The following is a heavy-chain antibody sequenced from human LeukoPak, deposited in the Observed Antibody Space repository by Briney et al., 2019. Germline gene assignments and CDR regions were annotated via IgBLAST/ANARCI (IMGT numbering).Heavy chain of an antibody. J-gene: IGHJ4*02. Sequence: GGSLRLSCAASGFTFSSFVMSWVRQAPGKGLGWVSAISVSGSSTYYADSVKGRFTISRDNSKNTLYLQMNSLRADDTAVYYCAKNYRYFDSWSQGTLVTVSS. D-gene: IGHD1-7*01. CDR3: AKNYRYFDS. CDR1: GFTFSSFV. CDR2: ISVSGSST. V-gene: IGHV3-23*01.